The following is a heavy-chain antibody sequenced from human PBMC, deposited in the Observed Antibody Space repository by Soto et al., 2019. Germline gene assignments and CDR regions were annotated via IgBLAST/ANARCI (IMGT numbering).Heavy chain of an antibody. D-gene: IGHD4-4*01. CDR3: ARTLQPPGYGMDV. J-gene: IGHJ6*02. Sequence: GGSLGLSCAASGFTFSSYGMHWVRQAPGKGLEWVAVIWYDGSNKYYADSVKGRFTISRDNSKNTLYLQMNSLRAEDTAVYYCARTLQPPGYGMDVWGQGTTVTVSS. CDR2: IWYDGSNK. CDR1: GFTFSSYG. V-gene: IGHV3-33*01.